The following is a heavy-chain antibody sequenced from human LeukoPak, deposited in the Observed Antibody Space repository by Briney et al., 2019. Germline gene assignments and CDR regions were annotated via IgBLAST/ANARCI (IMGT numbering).Heavy chain of an antibody. CDR2: IYTSGST. CDR3: ARGHGGSYRLRHYFDY. Sequence: TLSLTCTVSGGSISSGSYYWSWIRQPAGKGLEWIGRIYTSGSTNYNPSLKSRVTISVDTSKNQFSLKLSSVTAADTAVYYCARGHGGSYRLRHYFDYWGQGTLVTVSS. CDR1: GGSISSGSYY. D-gene: IGHD1-26*01. V-gene: IGHV4-61*02. J-gene: IGHJ4*02.